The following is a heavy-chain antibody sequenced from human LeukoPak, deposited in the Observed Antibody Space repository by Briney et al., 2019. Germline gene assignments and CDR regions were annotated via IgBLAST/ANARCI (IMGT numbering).Heavy chain of an antibody. J-gene: IGHJ3*02. V-gene: IGHV3-48*03. D-gene: IGHD4-23*01. Sequence: GGSLRLSCAASGFTFSSYEMNWVRQTPGEGLEWVSYISSSGSTIYYADSVKGRFTISRDNSKNSLYLQMNSLRAEDTAVYYCAKTMTTVVYDAFDIRGQGTMVTVSS. CDR1: GFTFSSYE. CDR3: AKTMTTVVYDAFDI. CDR2: ISSSGSTI.